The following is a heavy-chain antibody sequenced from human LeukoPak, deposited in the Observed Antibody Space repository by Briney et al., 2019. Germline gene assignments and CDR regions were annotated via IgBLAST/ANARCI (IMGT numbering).Heavy chain of an antibody. CDR2: ISGSGGST. CDR3: AKSVAYCGGDCWDAFDI. CDR1: GFTFSSYG. V-gene: IGHV3-23*01. J-gene: IGHJ3*02. Sequence: QPGGTLRLSCAASGFTFSSYGMSWVRQAPGKGLEWVSAISGSGGSTYYADSVKGRFTISRDNSKNTLYLQMNSLRAEDTAVYYCAKSVAYCGGDCWDAFDIWGQGTMVTVSS. D-gene: IGHD2-21*02.